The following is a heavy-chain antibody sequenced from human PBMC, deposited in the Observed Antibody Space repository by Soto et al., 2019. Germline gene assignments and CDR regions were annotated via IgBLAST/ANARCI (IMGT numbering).Heavy chain of an antibody. CDR3: ARVGHSGYDPPGYYYYYYMDV. CDR2: INPSGGST. CDR1: GYTFTSYY. V-gene: IGHV1-46*03. J-gene: IGHJ6*03. Sequence: ASVKVSCKASGYTFTSYYMHWVRQAPGQGLEWMGIINPSGGSTSYAQKFQGRVTMTRDTSTSTVYMELSSLRSEDTAVYYCARVGHSGYDPPGYYYYYYMDVWGKGTTVTAP. D-gene: IGHD5-12*01.